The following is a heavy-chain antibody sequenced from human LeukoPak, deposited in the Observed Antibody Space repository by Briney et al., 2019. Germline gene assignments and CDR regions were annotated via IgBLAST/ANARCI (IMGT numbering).Heavy chain of an antibody. D-gene: IGHD5-18*01. Sequence: GGSLRLSCAASGFTFSSYSMSWVRQAPGKGLEWVSSISSSSSYIYYADSVKGRFTISRDNAKNSLYLQMNSLRAEDTAVYYCARDLDVDTAMKGYYGMDVWGQGTTVTVSS. CDR1: GFTFSSYS. CDR3: ARDLDVDTAMKGYYGMDV. V-gene: IGHV3-21*01. CDR2: ISSSSSYI. J-gene: IGHJ6*02.